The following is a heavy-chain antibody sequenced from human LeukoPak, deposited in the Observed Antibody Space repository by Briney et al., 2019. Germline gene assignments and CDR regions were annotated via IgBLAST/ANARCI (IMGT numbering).Heavy chain of an antibody. CDR3: ASRGYSNFYYXMDX. CDR2: IKQDGSEK. D-gene: IGHD4-23*01. J-gene: IGHJ6*03. CDR1: GFTFSSNW. V-gene: IGHV3-7*01. Sequence: GGSLRLSCSASGFTFSSNWMSWVRQAPGKGLEWVANIKQDGSEKYYVDSVKGRLTISRDNAKNSLYLQMNSLRAEDTAVYYCASRGYSNFYYXMDXWGXXXXVT.